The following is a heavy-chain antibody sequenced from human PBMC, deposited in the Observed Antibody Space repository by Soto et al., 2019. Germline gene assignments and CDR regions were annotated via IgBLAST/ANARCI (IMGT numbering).Heavy chain of an antibody. Sequence: ASVKVSARLLVTPFTSYGISWVRQAPGQGLEWMGWISAYNGNTNYAQKLQGRVTMTTDTSTSTAYMELRSLRSDDTAVYYCARAVYYYDSSGYYLGYWGQGTLVTVSS. CDR2: ISAYNGNT. J-gene: IGHJ4*02. CDR1: VTPFTSYG. D-gene: IGHD3-22*01. CDR3: ARAVYYYDSSGYYLGY. V-gene: IGHV1-18*04.